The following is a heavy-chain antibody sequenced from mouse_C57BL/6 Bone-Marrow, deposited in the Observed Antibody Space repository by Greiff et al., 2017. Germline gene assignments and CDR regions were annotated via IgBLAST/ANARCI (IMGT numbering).Heavy chain of an antibody. CDR2: INSDGGST. Sequence: VQLKESGGGLVQPGASLKLSCESTDYAFPSHDMSWVRQTPEKRLELVAAINSDGGSTYYPDTMERRFIISRDNTKQTLYLQMSSLRAEDTAMYYCTRHSNYAMDYWGKGTSVTVSS. CDR1: DYAFPSHD. J-gene: IGHJ4*01. CDR3: TRHSNYAMDY. V-gene: IGHV5-2*01. D-gene: IGHD1-1*01.